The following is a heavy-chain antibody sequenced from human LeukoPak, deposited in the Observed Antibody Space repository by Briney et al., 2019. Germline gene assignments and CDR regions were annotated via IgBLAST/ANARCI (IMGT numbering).Heavy chain of an antibody. Sequence: SETLSLTCTVSGGSISSYYWSWIRQPPGKGLEWIGSMYSSGSTYYNPSLKSRVTISVDTSKNQFSLKLSSVTAADTAVYYCARGPPDCSSTSCYAFDAFDLWGQGTMVTVSS. V-gene: IGHV4-39*07. CDR1: GGSISSYY. CDR3: ARGPPDCSSTSCYAFDAFDL. J-gene: IGHJ3*01. CDR2: MYSSGST. D-gene: IGHD2-2*01.